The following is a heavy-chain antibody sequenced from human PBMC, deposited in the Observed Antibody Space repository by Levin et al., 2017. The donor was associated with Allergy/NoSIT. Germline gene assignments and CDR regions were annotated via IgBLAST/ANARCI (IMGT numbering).Heavy chain of an antibody. CDR3: AKDRIAVGVMGAPVY. Sequence: PGGSLRLSCVASGFTFSDYAMHWVRQAPGKGLEWVAVISNDGSNKYYVESVKGRFTISRDNSKNTVHLEMNSLRPEDTALYYCAKDRIAVGVMGAPVYWGQGTLVTVSS. J-gene: IGHJ4*02. D-gene: IGHD6-19*01. CDR2: ISNDGSNK. CDR1: GFTFSDYA. V-gene: IGHV3-30*18.